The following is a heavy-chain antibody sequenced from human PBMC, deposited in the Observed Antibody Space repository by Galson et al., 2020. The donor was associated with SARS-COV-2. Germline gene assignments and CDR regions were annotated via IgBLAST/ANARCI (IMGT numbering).Heavy chain of an antibody. J-gene: IGHJ4*02. CDR3: AKRLDYGDYDFDY. Sequence: GESLKISCAASGFTFSSYGMHWVRQAPGKGLEWVAVISYDGSNKYYADSVKGRFTISRDNSKNTLYLQMNSLRAEDTAVYYCAKRLDYGDYDFDYWGQGTLVTVSS. CDR1: GFTFSSYG. D-gene: IGHD4-17*01. V-gene: IGHV3-30*18. CDR2: ISYDGSNK.